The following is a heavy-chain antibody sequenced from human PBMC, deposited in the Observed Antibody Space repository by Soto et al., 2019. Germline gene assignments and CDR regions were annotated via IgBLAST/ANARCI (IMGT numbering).Heavy chain of an antibody. CDR3: ARDPDFGGNSDNYDY. CDR2: ISAYNGNT. J-gene: IGHJ4*02. CDR1: GYTFTSYG. D-gene: IGHD2-21*02. Sequence: GASVKVSWKASGYTFTSYGISWVRQAPGQGLEWMGWISAYNGNTNYAQKLQGRVTMTTDTSTSTAYMELRSLRSDDTAVYYCARDPDFGGNSDNYDYWAQGTLVTVSS. V-gene: IGHV1-18*04.